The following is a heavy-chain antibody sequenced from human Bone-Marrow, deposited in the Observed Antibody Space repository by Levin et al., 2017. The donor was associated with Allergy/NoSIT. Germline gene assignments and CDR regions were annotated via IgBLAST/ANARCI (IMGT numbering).Heavy chain of an antibody. CDR1: GFTFSNYG. D-gene: IGHD3-3*01. CDR3: VRDPTTYYDFWSGTDNFYGLDV. CDR2: LWYDGSKE. J-gene: IGHJ6*02. Sequence: LSLTCAASGFTFSNYGMHWVRQAPGKGLEWVALLWYDGSKEFYADSVKGRFIVSRDNSKDNLYLQMNSLRGEDTAVYYCVRDPTTYYDFWSGTDNFYGLDVWGQGTTVIVSS. V-gene: IGHV3-33*01.